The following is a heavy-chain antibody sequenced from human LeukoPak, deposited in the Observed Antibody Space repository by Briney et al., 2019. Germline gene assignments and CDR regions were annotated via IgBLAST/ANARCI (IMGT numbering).Heavy chain of an antibody. D-gene: IGHD4-11*01. J-gene: IGHJ6*03. V-gene: IGHV1-69*05. Sequence: AVKVSCKASGGTFISYASSWVRQAPGQGLGWMGGISPIFGAANYAQKFQGRVTITTDESPSTAYMELSSLRSEDTDVYSCAFYSNYVNRAFNYYYYYYMDVWGKGTTVTVYS. CDR2: ISPIFGAA. CDR1: GGTFISYA. CDR3: AFYSNYVNRAFNYYYYYYMDV.